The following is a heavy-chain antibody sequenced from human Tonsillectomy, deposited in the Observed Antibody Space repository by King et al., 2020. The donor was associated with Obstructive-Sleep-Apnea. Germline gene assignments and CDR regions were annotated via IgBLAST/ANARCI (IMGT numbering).Heavy chain of an antibody. J-gene: IGHJ4*02. D-gene: IGHD5-18*01. CDR2: IYYRGST. V-gene: IGHV4-59*01. CDR3: AREGVDSWGSAIEYYFDY. CDR1: GGSITTYY. Sequence: VQLQESGPGLVKPSETLSLTCTVSGGSITTYYWSWIRQPPGKGLEWIGFIYYRGSTYYNPSLKSRVAMSADPSKNQFSLNLSYVTAADTAVYYCAREGVDSWGSAIEYYFDYWGQGTLVTVSS.